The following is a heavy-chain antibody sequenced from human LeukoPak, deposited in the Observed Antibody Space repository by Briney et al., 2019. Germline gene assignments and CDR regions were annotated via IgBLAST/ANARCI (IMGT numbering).Heavy chain of an antibody. D-gene: IGHD6-13*01. CDR2: IKLDESEK. CDR1: RFTFNYYW. CDR3: ARQQH. J-gene: IGHJ4*02. V-gene: IGHV3-7*03. Sequence: GGSLRLTCADSRFTFNYYWMTWVRQAPGKGLEWVANIKLDESEKQYVDSVKGRFTISRDNAKKSLYLQMSSLRGDDTAVFYCARQQHWGQGTLVTVSS.